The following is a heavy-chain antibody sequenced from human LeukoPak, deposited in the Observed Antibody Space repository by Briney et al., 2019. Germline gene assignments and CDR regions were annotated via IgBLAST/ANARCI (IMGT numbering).Heavy chain of an antibody. D-gene: IGHD6-13*01. Sequence: SETLSLTCTVSGGSISSYYWSWIRQPPGKGLEWLGYIYYSGSTNYNPSLKSRVTISVDTSKNQFSLKLSSVTAADTAVYYCARGGAAAGYMAAFFDYWGQGTLVTVSS. CDR3: ARGGAAAGYMAAFFDY. CDR2: IYYSGST. CDR1: GGSISSYY. J-gene: IGHJ4*02. V-gene: IGHV4-59*01.